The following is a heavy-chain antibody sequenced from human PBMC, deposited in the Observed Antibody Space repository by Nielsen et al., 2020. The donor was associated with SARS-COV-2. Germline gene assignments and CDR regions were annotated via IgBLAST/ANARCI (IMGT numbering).Heavy chain of an antibody. CDR1: GFTFSSYA. J-gene: IGHJ4*02. V-gene: IGHV3-30*04. Sequence: GESLKISCAASGFTFSSYAMHWVRQAPGKGLEWVAVISYDGSNKYYADSVKGRFTISRDNSKNTLYLQMNSLRAEDTAVYYCARDRYIYVDTAMAAGGTFDYWGQGTLVTVSS. CDR3: ARDRYIYVDTAMAAGGTFDY. CDR2: ISYDGSNK. D-gene: IGHD5-18*01.